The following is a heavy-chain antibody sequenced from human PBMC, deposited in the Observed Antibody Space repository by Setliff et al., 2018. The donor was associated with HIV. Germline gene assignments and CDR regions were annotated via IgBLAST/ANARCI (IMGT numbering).Heavy chain of an antibody. CDR3: AADNYNCNSFDS. V-gene: IGHV1-2*02. Sequence: ASVKVSCKASGYIFTDHYIHWVRQAPGQGLEWMGWINPNGGYTNYAQKFLGRVTMTQDTSFTTAYLELSRLGSDDTAVYYCAADNYNCNSFDSWGQGSLVTVSS. CDR1: GYIFTDHY. J-gene: IGHJ4*02. D-gene: IGHD3-3*01. CDR2: INPNGGYT.